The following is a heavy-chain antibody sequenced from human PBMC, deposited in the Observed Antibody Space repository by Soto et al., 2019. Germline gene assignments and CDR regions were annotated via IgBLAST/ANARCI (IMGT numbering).Heavy chain of an antibody. CDR2: ISSNGGST. V-gene: IGHV3-64D*06. CDR3: VKGGKGNSRSRGTDY. CDR1: GFTFSTYA. D-gene: IGHD1-26*01. J-gene: IGHJ4*02. Sequence: PGGSLRLSCAASGFTFSTYAMHWVRQAPGKGLEYVSGISSNGGSTYYADSLKGTFIISRDNSKSTVNLQMSTLRPEDTAVYYCVKGGKGNSRSRGTDYWGQGTLVTVSS.